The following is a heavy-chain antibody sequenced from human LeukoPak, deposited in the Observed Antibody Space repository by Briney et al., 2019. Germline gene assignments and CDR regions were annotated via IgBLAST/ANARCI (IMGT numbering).Heavy chain of an antibody. Sequence: PGGSLRLSCAASGFTFSSYGMHWVRQAPGKGLEWVAFIRYDGSNKYYADSVKGRFTISRDNSKNTLYLQMNSLRAEDTAVYYCAKDLWALVRGPDALDIWGQGTMVTVSS. CDR1: GFTFSSYG. J-gene: IGHJ3*02. CDR3: AKDLWALVRGPDALDI. V-gene: IGHV3-30*02. CDR2: IRYDGSNK. D-gene: IGHD3-10*01.